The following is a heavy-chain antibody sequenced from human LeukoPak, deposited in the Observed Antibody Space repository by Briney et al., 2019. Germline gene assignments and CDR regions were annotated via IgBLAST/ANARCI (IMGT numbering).Heavy chain of an antibody. CDR1: GGSISSYY. D-gene: IGHD2-2*01. CDR3: ASIRSTRNYFDY. CDR2: IYYGGST. J-gene: IGHJ4*02. Sequence: PSETLSLTCPVSGGSISSYYWSWIRQPPGKGLEWIGYIYYGGSTNYNPSLKSRVTISVDTSKNQFSLKLSSVTAADTAVYYCASIRSTRNYFDYWGQGTLVTVSS. V-gene: IGHV4-59*01.